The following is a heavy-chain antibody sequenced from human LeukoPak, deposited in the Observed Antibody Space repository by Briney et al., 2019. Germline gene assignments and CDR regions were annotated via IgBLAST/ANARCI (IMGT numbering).Heavy chain of an antibody. Sequence: PGGSLRLSCTGSGFNFNMFAMNWVRQAPGQGLEWVSDLSRGGGNTNYADSVKGRFTISRDKSKNMVFLQMNSLRPEDTAVYYCAKEQRIRHCSEGVCMEGYYFDYWGQGSLVTVSS. J-gene: IGHJ4*02. CDR3: AKEQRIRHCSEGVCMEGYYFDY. CDR2: LSRGGGNT. D-gene: IGHD2-8*01. CDR1: GFNFNMFA. V-gene: IGHV3-23*01.